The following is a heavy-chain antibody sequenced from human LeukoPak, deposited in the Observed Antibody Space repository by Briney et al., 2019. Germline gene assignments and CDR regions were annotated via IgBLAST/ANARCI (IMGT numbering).Heavy chain of an antibody. J-gene: IGHJ3*02. Sequence: GGSLRLSCAASGFTFNSFEMNWVRQGPGKGLEWISYISSSGYSSGSNIYYADSVKGRFTISRDNAKNSLYLQMNSLIPDDTAVYYCAKGRQQWWIFDALDIWGQGTMVTVSS. CDR2: ISSSGYSSGSNI. D-gene: IGHD5-18*01. CDR1: GFTFNSFE. V-gene: IGHV3-48*03. CDR3: AKGRQQWWIFDALDI.